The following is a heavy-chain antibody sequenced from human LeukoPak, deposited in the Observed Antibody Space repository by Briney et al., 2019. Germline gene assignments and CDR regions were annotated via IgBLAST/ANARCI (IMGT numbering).Heavy chain of an antibody. Sequence: PSETLSLTCTVSGYSISSDHYWGWIRQSPGKGLEWIGSFYHSENTYYNPSLKSRVTISKDTSKNQFSLRLSSVTDADTAVYYCTRQSPKLTGDVDWWGQGTLVTVSS. J-gene: IGHJ4*02. D-gene: IGHD3/OR15-3a*01. V-gene: IGHV4-38-2*02. CDR1: GYSISSDHY. CDR3: TRQSPKLTGDVDW. CDR2: FYHSENT.